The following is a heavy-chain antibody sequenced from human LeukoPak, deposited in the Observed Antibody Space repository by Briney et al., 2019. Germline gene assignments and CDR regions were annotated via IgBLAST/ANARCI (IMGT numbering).Heavy chain of an antibody. Sequence: SETLSLTCTVSGGSITYFYWNWIRQSPEKGLEWIGYISNTGSTNYNPSLKSRVAISVDTSKNQFSLKLSSVTAADTAVYYCARGLVLFSGYLDPWGQGTLVTVSS. CDR2: ISNTGST. D-gene: IGHD6-19*01. CDR1: GGSITYFY. J-gene: IGHJ5*02. V-gene: IGHV4-4*08. CDR3: ARGLVLFSGYLDP.